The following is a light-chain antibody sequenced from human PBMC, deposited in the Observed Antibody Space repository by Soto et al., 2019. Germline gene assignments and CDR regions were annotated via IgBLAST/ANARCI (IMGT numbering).Light chain of an antibody. J-gene: IGKJ2*01. CDR2: KVS. CDR3: MRGTHWPFT. CDR1: QSLVHSDGNTY. Sequence: DVVMTQSPLSLPVTLGQPASISCRSSQSLVHSDGNTYLNWFQQRPGQSPRRLVYKVSTRDSGVPDRFSGSGSGTDFSLRISSVEAEDVGVYYCMRGTHWPFTLGQETDLQIK. V-gene: IGKV2-30*02.